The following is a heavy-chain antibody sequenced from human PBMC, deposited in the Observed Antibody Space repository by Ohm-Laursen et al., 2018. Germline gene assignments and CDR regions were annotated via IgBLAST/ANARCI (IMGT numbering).Heavy chain of an antibody. D-gene: IGHD3-22*01. J-gene: IGHJ3*01. V-gene: IGHV3-74*01. CDR1: GFTFSNYW. CDR2: IKGDGGKI. Sequence: GSLRLSCAASGFTFSNYWMHWVRQGPGKGLVWLSGIKGDGGKINYADSVKGRFTISRDNAKNTLYLQMNNVRVEDTAVYYCLSGSGYSSTWGQGTMVAVSS. CDR3: LSGSGYSST.